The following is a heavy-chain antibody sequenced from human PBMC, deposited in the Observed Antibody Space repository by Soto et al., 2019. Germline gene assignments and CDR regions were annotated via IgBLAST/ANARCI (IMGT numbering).Heavy chain of an antibody. CDR1: GFPFSAYN. CDR3: SRSPEVWVCGAY. CDR2: ITVGSSHI. Sequence: GGSLRLSCTGSGFPFSAYNINWVRQAPGKGLEWVSSITVGSSHIYQPNSMKGRFTISRDDAKNSVYLQIDSLRDEDTALYYCSRSPEVWVCGAYWGQRTLVTVSS. D-gene: IGHD3-16*01. V-gene: IGHV3-21*01. J-gene: IGHJ4*02.